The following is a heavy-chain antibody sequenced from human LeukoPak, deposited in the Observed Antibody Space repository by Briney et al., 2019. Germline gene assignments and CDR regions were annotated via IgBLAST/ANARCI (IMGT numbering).Heavy chain of an antibody. CDR1: GGSISSSSYY. Sequence: PSETLSLTCTVSGGSISSSSYYWGWIRQPPGKGLEGIGSIYYSGSTYDNPSLKSRVTISVDTSKNQFSLKLSSVTAADTAVYYCARHGSLAYCGGDCSTVSDYWGQGTLVTVSS. J-gene: IGHJ4*02. CDR3: ARHGSLAYCGGDCSTVSDY. V-gene: IGHV4-39*01. CDR2: IYYSGST. D-gene: IGHD2-21*02.